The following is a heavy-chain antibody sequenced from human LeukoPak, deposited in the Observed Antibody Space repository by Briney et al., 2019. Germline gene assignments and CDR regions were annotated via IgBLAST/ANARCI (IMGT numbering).Heavy chain of an antibody. Sequence: ASVKVSCKASGYTFTGYYMHWVRQAPGQGLEWMGWINPNSGGTNYAQKFQGRVTMTRDTSISTVYMELSRLRSDDTAVYYCARVGYYESSGYYEYWGQGTLVTVSS. V-gene: IGHV1-2*02. CDR2: INPNSGGT. CDR1: GYTFTGYY. D-gene: IGHD3-22*01. CDR3: ARVGYYESSGYYEY. J-gene: IGHJ4*02.